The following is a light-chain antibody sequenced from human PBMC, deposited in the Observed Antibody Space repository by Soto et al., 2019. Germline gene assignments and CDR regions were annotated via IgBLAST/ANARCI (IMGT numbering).Light chain of an antibody. J-gene: IGKJ5*01. V-gene: IGKV1-39*01. CDR3: QQLNSYPPT. Sequence: DIKMYISPSSLSASVGDRVTITCRASQSISSYLNWYQQKPGKAPKLLIYAASTLQSGVPSRFSGSGSGTDFTLTISSLQPEDFATYYCQQLNSYPPTFGQGTLLEIK. CDR2: AAS. CDR1: QSISSY.